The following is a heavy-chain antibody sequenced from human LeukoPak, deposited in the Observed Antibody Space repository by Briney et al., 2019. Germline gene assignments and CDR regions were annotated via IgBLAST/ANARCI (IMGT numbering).Heavy chain of an antibody. CDR2: ISGSGGST. CDR3: AKDPRGYSYAYFDY. V-gene: IGHV3-23*01. Sequence: PGGSLRLSCAASGFTFSDYAMSWVRQAPGKGLEWVSTISGSGGSTYYSDSVKGRFTISRDNSKNTLYLQMNSLRAEDTAVYYCAKDPRGYSYAYFDYWGQGTLVTVSS. CDR1: GFTFSDYA. J-gene: IGHJ4*02. D-gene: IGHD5-18*01.